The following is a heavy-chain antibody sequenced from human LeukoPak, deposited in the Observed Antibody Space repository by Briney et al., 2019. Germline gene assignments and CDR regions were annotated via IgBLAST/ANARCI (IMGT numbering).Heavy chain of an antibody. CDR3: ARDVERWPHQNAFDI. CDR1: GGTFSSYA. Sequence: SVKVSCKASGGTFSSYAISWVRQAPEQGLEWMGGIIPIFCTANYAQKFQGRVTITADKSTSTAYMELSSLRSEDTAVYYCARDVERWPHQNAFDIWGQGTMVTVSS. J-gene: IGHJ3*02. V-gene: IGHV1-69*06. D-gene: IGHD5-24*01. CDR2: IIPIFCTA.